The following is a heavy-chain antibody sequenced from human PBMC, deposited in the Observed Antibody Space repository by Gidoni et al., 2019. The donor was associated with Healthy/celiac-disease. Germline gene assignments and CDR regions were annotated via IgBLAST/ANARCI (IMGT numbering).Heavy chain of an antibody. V-gene: IGHV1-69*01. CDR1: GGTFSSYA. CDR3: ARDGAGETTPGAYYYGMDV. Sequence: QVQLVQSGAEVKKPGSSVKVSCKASGGTFSSYAISWVRQAPGQGLEWMGGIIPIFGTANYAQKFQGRVTITADESTSTAYMELSSLRSEDTTVYYCARDGAGETTPGAYYYGMDVWGQGTTVTVSS. CDR2: IIPIFGTA. J-gene: IGHJ6*02. D-gene: IGHD7-27*01.